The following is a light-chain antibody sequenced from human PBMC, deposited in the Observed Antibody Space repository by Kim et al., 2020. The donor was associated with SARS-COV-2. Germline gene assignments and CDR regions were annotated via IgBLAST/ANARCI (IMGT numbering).Light chain of an antibody. CDR2: AAS. CDR1: QGISSD. Sequence: ASVGDRVTITCRASQGISSDLAWYQQKPGKAPKLLIYAASALQGGIPSRFSGSGSGTDYSLTVSSLQPEDFGTYYCQQLNSYPLTFGGGTKVDIK. CDR3: QQLNSYPLT. J-gene: IGKJ4*01. V-gene: IGKV1-9*01.